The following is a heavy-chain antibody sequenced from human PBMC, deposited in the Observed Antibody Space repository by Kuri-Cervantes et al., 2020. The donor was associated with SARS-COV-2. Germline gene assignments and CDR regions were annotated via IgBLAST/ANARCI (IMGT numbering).Heavy chain of an antibody. Sequence: LETLSLTCTVSGGSISSYYWSWIRQPPGKGLEWIGYIYYSGSTNYNPSLKIRVTISVDTSKNQFSLKLSSVTAADTAVYYCTIAATVYYYYGMDVWGQGTTVTVSS. D-gene: IGHD2-15*01. V-gene: IGHV4-59*08. CDR3: TIAATVYYYYGMDV. CDR2: IYYSGST. J-gene: IGHJ6*02. CDR1: GGSISSYY.